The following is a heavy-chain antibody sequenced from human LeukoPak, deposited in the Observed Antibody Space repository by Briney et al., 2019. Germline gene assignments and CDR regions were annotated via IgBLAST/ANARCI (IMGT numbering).Heavy chain of an antibody. Sequence: SVKVSCKASGGTFSSYAISWVQQAPGQGLEWMGGIIPIFGTANYAQKFQGRVTITADESTSTAYMELSSLRSEDTAVYYCASLGAKSGIDYWGQGTLVTVSS. CDR1: GGTFSSYA. CDR3: ASLGAKSGIDY. CDR2: IIPIFGTA. V-gene: IGHV1-69*13. D-gene: IGHD3-10*01. J-gene: IGHJ4*02.